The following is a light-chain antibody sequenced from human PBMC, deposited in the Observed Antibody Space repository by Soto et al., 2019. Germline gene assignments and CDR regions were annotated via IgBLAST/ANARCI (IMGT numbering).Light chain of an antibody. CDR2: DVT. J-gene: IGLJ1*01. Sequence: QSVLAQPASVSDSPGQSITISCTGTGSDVGGSNHVSWYQQHPGKAPKLMIYDVTNRPSGVSNRFSGSKSGSTASLIISGLQAEDEADYYCVSFTSSTTYVFGTGTKVTVL. CDR1: GSDVGGSNH. V-gene: IGLV2-14*01. CDR3: VSFTSSTTYV.